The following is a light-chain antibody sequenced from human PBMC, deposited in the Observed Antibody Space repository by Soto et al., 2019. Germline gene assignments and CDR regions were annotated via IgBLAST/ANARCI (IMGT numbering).Light chain of an antibody. J-gene: IGKJ5*01. V-gene: IGKV3-11*01. CDR3: QQRNVWPPIT. Sequence: ESVLTQSPATLSLSPGERATLPCSPSQSVSSYLAWYQQKPGQGPRLLIYDASNRATGIPARFSGSGSGTDFTLTINSLEPEDFAVYYCQQRNVWPPITFGQGTRLEIK. CDR2: DAS. CDR1: QSVSSY.